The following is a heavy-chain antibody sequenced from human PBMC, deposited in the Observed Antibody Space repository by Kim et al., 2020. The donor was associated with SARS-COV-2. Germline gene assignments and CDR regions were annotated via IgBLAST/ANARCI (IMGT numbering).Heavy chain of an antibody. D-gene: IGHD3-22*01. V-gene: IGHV3-74*01. CDR1: GFTFSSYW. CDR2: INSDGSST. Sequence: GGSLRLSCAASGFTFSSYWMHWVRQAPGKGLVWVSRINSDGSSTSYADSVKVRFTISRDNAKNTLYLQMNSLRAEDTAVYYCARADYYDSSGYRSWGQGTLVTVSS. J-gene: IGHJ5*02. CDR3: ARADYYDSSGYRS.